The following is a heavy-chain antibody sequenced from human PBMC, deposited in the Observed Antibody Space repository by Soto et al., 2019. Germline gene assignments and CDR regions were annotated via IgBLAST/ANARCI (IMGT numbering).Heavy chain of an antibody. CDR2: IYSTGST. CDR3: AREAFSGGVWSFDL. V-gene: IGHV4-4*07. D-gene: IGHD2-15*01. CDR1: GGSISNYY. Sequence: QVHLQESGPGLVKPSETLSITCSVSGGSISNYYWSWIRQPAGKRLEWIGRIYSTGSTNYNPSLKSRVTMSLDTSQKQISLQLTSVTAADTAVYYCAREAFSGGVWSFDLWARGTRVTVSS. J-gene: IGHJ2*01.